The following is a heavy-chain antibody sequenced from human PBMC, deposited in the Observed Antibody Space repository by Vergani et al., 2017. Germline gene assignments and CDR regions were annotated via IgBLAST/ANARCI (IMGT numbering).Heavy chain of an antibody. V-gene: IGHV3-23*04. CDR1: GFTFSDYY. D-gene: IGHD6-6*01. Sequence: VQLVESGGGLVKPGGSLRLSCAASGFTFSDYYMTWVRQAPGKGLEWVSIISDNGGTTYYADSVKGRFTISRDNSKDTLYLQMNSPRAEDTAVYYCAKDHGEYSSSLPLAYWGQGTLVTVSS. CDR2: ISDNGGTT. CDR3: AKDHGEYSSSLPLAY. J-gene: IGHJ4*02.